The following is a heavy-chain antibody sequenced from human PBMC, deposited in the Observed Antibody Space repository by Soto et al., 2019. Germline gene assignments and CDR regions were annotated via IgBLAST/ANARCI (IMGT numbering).Heavy chain of an antibody. CDR1: GITFSTYA. CDR2: ISGSGGST. Sequence: PGGSLRLSCAASGITFSTYAMSWVRQAPGKGLEWVSAISGSGGSTYYADSVKGRFTISRDKSKNTLYLQMNSLRAEDTALYYCAKSFSSNWYDYFDYWGQVSLVTVSS. J-gene: IGHJ4*02. D-gene: IGHD6-13*01. CDR3: AKSFSSNWYDYFDY. V-gene: IGHV3-23*01.